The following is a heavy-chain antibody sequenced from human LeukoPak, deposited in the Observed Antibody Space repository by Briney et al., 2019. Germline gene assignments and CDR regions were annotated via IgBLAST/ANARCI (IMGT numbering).Heavy chain of an antibody. CDR2: ISSSGSTI. D-gene: IGHD3-22*01. J-gene: IGHJ3*02. CDR3: ARESDSSGYYLDAFDI. Sequence: PGGSLRLSCAASGFTFSSYEMNWVRQAPGKGLGWVSYISSSGSTIYYADSVKGRFTISRDNAKNSLYLQMNSLRAEDTAVYYCARESDSSGYYLDAFDIWGQGTMVTVSS. V-gene: IGHV3-48*03. CDR1: GFTFSSYE.